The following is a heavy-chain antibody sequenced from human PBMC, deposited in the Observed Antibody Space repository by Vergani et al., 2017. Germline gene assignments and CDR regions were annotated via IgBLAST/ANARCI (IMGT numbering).Heavy chain of an antibody. J-gene: IGHJ5*02. V-gene: IGHV3-33*01. Sequence: QVQLVESGGGVVQPGRSLRLSCAASGFTFNQYGVHWVRPAPGKGLEWVAVTWYDGNNKQYADSVKGRFTISRDNSKSTMYLQMNSLRDEDTGVYYCARDLRLLYNRFDPWGQGTLVTVSS. CDR3: ARDLRLLYNRFDP. CDR2: TWYDGNNK. CDR1: GFTFNQYG. D-gene: IGHD1-14*01.